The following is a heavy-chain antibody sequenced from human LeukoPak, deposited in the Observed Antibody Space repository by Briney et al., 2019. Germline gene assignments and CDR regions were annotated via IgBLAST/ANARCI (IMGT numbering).Heavy chain of an antibody. CDR3: ARDVGATTGPVDY. J-gene: IGHJ4*02. CDR1: GGSFSGYY. CDR2: INHSGST. D-gene: IGHD1-26*01. V-gene: IGHV4-34*01. Sequence: SETLSLTCAVYGGSFSGYYWSWIRQPPGKGLEWIGEINHSGSTNYNPSLKSRVTISVDTSKNQFSLKLSSVTAADTAVYYCARDVGATTGPVDYWGQGTLVTVSS.